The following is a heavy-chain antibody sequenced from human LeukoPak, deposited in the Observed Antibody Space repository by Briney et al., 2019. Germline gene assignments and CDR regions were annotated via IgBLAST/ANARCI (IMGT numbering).Heavy chain of an antibody. D-gene: IGHD2-15*01. J-gene: IGHJ3*02. CDR1: GYTSTGYY. CDR2: INPKSGGT. Sequence: ASVKVSCTASGYTSTGYYMHWVRQAPGQGLEWMGWINPKSGGTNYAQKFQGRVTMTRDTSISTVYMELSRLRSDDTAVYYCARGGAGYCSGGSCYKGLGAFDIWGQGTMVTVSS. CDR3: ARGGAGYCSGGSCYKGLGAFDI. V-gene: IGHV1-2*02.